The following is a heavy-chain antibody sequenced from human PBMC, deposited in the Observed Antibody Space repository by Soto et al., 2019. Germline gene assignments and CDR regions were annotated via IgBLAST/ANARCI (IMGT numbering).Heavy chain of an antibody. J-gene: IGHJ6*02. V-gene: IGHV1-69*13. CDR3: ASGAARTYYYYYGMDV. D-gene: IGHD6-6*01. Sequence: ASVKVSCKASGGTFSSYAISWVRQAPGQGLEWMGGIIPIFGAANYAQKFQGRVTITADESTSTAYMELSSLRSEDTAVYYCASGAARTYYYYYGMDVWGQGTTVTVSS. CDR1: GGTFSSYA. CDR2: IIPIFGAA.